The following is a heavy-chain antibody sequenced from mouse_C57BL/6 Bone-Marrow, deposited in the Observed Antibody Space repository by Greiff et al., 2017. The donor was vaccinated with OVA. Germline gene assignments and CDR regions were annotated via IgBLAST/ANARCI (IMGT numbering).Heavy chain of an antibody. CDR1: GYPFTSYW. CDR2: VHPNSGRP. J-gene: IGHJ1*03. V-gene: IGHV1-64*01. CDR3: ARRGIVTCNFDV. D-gene: IGHD2-5*01. Sequence: QVQLQQPGAELVKPGASVKLSCKASGYPFTSYWMHWVTQRPGQGLEWIGMVHPNSGRPHSNEQFTSKATLTVEKSSSTAYMQLSSLTSEDSAVYYCARRGIVTCNFDVWGTGTTVTVSS.